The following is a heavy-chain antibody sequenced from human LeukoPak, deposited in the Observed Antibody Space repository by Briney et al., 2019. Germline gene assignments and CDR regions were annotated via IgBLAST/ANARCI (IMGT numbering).Heavy chain of an antibody. CDR3: TTFYHEYSPY. CDR1: GFSFMNAW. D-gene: IGHD2/OR15-2a*01. V-gene: IGHV3-15*01. CDR2: IKSNADGGTP. J-gene: IGHJ4*02. Sequence: GGSLRLSCAASGFSFMNAWMIWVRQAPGKGLEWVGRIKSNADGGTPDYAAPAGGRFTISRDDSKNTLYLQMNSLKTEDTAVYYRTTFYHEYSPYWGRGTLVTVSS.